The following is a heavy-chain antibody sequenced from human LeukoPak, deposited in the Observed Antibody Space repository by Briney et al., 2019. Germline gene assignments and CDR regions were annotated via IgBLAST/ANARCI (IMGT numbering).Heavy chain of an antibody. Sequence: SSETLSLTCAVSGDSITNRSHYWAWIRQPPGKGLEWIGEINHRGSTNYNPSLKSRVTISVDTSKNQFSLKLSSVIAADTAVYYCARPLGYCSSSSCPQPWFDPWGRGTLVTVSS. CDR3: ARPLGYCSSSSCPQPWFDP. D-gene: IGHD2-2*01. V-gene: IGHV4-39*07. J-gene: IGHJ5*02. CDR2: INHRGST. CDR1: GDSITNRSHY.